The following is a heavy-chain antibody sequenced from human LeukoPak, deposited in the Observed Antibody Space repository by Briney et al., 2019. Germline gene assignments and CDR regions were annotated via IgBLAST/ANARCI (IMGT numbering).Heavy chain of an antibody. CDR1: GFTFSSYS. J-gene: IGHJ1*01. CDR3: ARVLEPGYSSPAEYFQH. V-gene: IGHV3-21*01. CDR2: ISSSSSYI. Sequence: PGGSLRLSCAASGFTFSSYSMNWVRQAPGKGLEWVSSISSSSSYIYYADSVRGRFTISRDNAKNSLYLQMNSLRAEDTAVYYCARVLEPGYSSPAEYFQHWGQGTLVTVSS. D-gene: IGHD6-13*01.